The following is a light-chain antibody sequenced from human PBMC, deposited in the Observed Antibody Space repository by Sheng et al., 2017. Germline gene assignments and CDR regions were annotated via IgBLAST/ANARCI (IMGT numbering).Light chain of an antibody. J-gene: IGKJ3*01. CDR1: QSVSSY. Sequence: EIVLTQSPATLSLSPGERATLSCRASQSVSSYLAWYQQKPGQAPRLLIYDASNRATGIPARFSGSGSGTEFTLTISSLQSEDFAVYYCQQYNTWPPTFGPGTKVDI. CDR2: DAS. CDR3: QQYNTWPPT. V-gene: IGKV3-11*01.